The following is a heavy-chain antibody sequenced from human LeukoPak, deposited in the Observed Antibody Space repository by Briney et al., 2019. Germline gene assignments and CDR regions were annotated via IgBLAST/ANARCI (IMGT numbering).Heavy chain of an antibody. D-gene: IGHD3-10*01. CDR3: ANTYYYGSGSYYNPRH. CDR1: GFTFSSYG. Sequence: GGSLRLSCAASGFTFSSYGMSWVRQAPGKGLEWVSAISGSGGGTYYADSVKGRFTISRDNSKNTLYLQMNSLRAEDTAVYYCANTYYYGSGSYYNPRHWGQGTLVTVSS. CDR2: ISGSGGGT. V-gene: IGHV3-23*01. J-gene: IGHJ4*02.